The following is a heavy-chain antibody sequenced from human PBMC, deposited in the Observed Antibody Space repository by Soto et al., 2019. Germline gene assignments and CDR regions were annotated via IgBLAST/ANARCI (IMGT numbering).Heavy chain of an antibody. J-gene: IGHJ4*02. V-gene: IGHV3-30-3*01. Sequence: GGSLRLSCAASGFTFSSYAMHWVRQAPGKGLEWVAVISYDGSNKYYADSVKGRFTISRDNSKNTLYLQMNSLRAEDTAVYYCARGLGLVQLWFKDYFDYWGQGTLVTVSS. D-gene: IGHD5-18*01. CDR1: GFTFSSYA. CDR3: ARGLGLVQLWFKDYFDY. CDR2: ISYDGSNK.